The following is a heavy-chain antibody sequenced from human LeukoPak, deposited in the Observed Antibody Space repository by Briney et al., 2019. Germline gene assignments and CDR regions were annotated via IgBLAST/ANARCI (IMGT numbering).Heavy chain of an antibody. CDR3: ARDHRSGDYSRWFDP. Sequence: GRSLRLSCAASGFTFSNYGMHWVRQAPGKGLEWVALISYDGTNQYYPDSIKGRFTISRDNSKKMLYLQMNSLRVEDTAVYNCARDHRSGDYSRWFDPWGQGTLGTVSS. CDR2: ISYDGTNQ. V-gene: IGHV3-30*03. J-gene: IGHJ5*02. D-gene: IGHD4-17*01. CDR1: GFTFSNYG.